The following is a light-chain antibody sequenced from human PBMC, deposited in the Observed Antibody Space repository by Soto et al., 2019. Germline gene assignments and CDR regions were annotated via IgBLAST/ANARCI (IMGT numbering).Light chain of an antibody. Sequence: ESVLTQSPGTLSLSPGERATLSCRASQSVSSSYLAWYQQKPGQAPRLLIYGASSRATGIPDRFSGSGSGTDFTLTISRLEPEDFAVYYCQQYGSSPPWPFGQGTKVDIK. CDR2: GAS. V-gene: IGKV3-20*01. CDR3: QQYGSSPPWP. CDR1: QSVSSSY. J-gene: IGKJ1*01.